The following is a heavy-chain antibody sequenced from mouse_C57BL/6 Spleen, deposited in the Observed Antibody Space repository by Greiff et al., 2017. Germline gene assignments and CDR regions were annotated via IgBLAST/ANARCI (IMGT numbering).Heavy chain of an antibody. CDR2: IWSGGST. Sequence: QVQLQQSGPGLVQPSQSLSITCTVSGFSLTSYGVHWVRQSPGKGLEWLGVIWSGGSTDYNAAFISRLSISKDNSKSQVFFKMNSLQADDTAIDYCARNRGGPLDYWGQGTTLTVSS. D-gene: IGHD3-3*01. J-gene: IGHJ2*01. V-gene: IGHV2-2*01. CDR3: ARNRGGPLDY. CDR1: GFSLTSYG.